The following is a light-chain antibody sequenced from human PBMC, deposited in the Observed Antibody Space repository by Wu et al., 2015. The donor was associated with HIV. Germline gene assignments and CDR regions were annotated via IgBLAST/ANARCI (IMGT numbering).Light chain of an antibody. Sequence: EIVLTQSPGTLSLSPGERATLSCRASQSLKSPFLAWYQQKPAQAPRLLIHATARRATGIPDRFSGSGSGTDFTLTISRLEPEDFAVYYCQQYGSSPWTFGQGTKVEIK. CDR2: ATA. J-gene: IGKJ1*01. CDR3: QQYGSSPWT. CDR1: QSLKSPF. V-gene: IGKV3-20*01.